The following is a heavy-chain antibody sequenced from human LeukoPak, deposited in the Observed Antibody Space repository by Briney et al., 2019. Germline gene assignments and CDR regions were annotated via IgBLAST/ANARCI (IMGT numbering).Heavy chain of an antibody. J-gene: IGHJ4*02. Sequence: SETLSLTCTVSGSSISSHSWGWVRQPPGKGLEWIGYDSNNGNINYNPALKGRVTISVDTSKRQFSLKLSSVTAADTAIYYCARDNWGSLDYWGQGTLVTVSS. CDR3: ARDNWGSLDY. V-gene: IGHV4-59*11. CDR1: GSSISSHS. D-gene: IGHD7-27*01. CDR2: DSNNGNI.